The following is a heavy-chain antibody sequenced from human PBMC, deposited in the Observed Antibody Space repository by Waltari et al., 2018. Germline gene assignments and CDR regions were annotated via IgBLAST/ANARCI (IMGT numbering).Heavy chain of an antibody. J-gene: IGHJ3*01. CDR2: ISPMPGIT. CDR3: ARRVSTKGAFEV. CDR1: GGPFSSVG. Sequence: QVQLVQSGAEVKQPGSSVKVSCKSSGGPFSSVGLHWLRQAPGQGLEWMGKISPMPGITDYEQKFQGRLRMTADRSTTTGYMELRSLGSEDTAIYYCARRVSTKGAFEVWGRGTLVTVSP. V-gene: IGHV1-69*02. D-gene: IGHD5-12*01.